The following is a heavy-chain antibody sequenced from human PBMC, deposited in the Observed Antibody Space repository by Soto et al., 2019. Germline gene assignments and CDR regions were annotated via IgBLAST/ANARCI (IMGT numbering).Heavy chain of an antibody. Sequence: QVQLLESGGGLVKPGGSLRLSCAASGFTFSDYYMSWIRQAPGKGLEWVSDISSSSSYTNYADSVKGRFTISRDNAKNSLYLQRTSLRAEDTAVYYCARGDPPLWFGEGGQGTTVTVSS. CDR2: ISSSSSYT. V-gene: IGHV3-11*03. D-gene: IGHD3-10*01. J-gene: IGHJ6*02. CDR3: ARGDPPLWFGE. CDR1: GFTFSDYY.